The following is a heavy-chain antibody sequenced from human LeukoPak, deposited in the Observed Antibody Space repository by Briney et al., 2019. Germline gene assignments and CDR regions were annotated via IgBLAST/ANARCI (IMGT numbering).Heavy chain of an antibody. CDR3: AKLGGWFDP. V-gene: IGHV4-39*07. D-gene: IGHD3-10*01. CDR2: IYYSGST. Sequence: SETLSLTCTVSGGSISGSSYYWGWIRQPPGKGLEWIGSIYYSGSTYYNPSLKSRVTISVDTSKNQFSLKLSSVTAADTAVYYCAKLGGWFDPWGQGTLVTVSS. J-gene: IGHJ5*02. CDR1: GGSISGSSYY.